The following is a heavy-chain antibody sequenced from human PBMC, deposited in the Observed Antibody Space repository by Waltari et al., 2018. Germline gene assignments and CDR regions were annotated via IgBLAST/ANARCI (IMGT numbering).Heavy chain of an antibody. CDR2: VYYGGSTRST. V-gene: IGHV4-59*01. Sequence: VQLQESGPGLVQPSETLSLACAVSGSPIYTSCCPWIRQPPGMGLEGIGFVYYGGSTRSTNDSPSLKSRSTISLDTSENQFSLKLASVTAADTAVYYCTRGVVTGGGALFDSWGQGILVTVSS. J-gene: IGHJ4*02. D-gene: IGHD2-15*01. CDR1: GSPIYTSC. CDR3: TRGVVTGGGALFDS.